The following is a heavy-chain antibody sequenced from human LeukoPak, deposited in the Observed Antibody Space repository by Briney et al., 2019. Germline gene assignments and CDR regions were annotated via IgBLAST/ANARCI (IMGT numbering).Heavy chain of an antibody. CDR1: GYTFTSYG. CDR2: MNPNSGNT. Sequence: ASVKVSCKASGYTFTSYGISWVRQAPGQGLEWMGWMNPNSGNTGYAQKFQGRVTITRNTSISTAYMELSSLRSEDTAVYYCARALTTVTTGGYWGQGTLVTVSS. V-gene: IGHV1-8*03. CDR3: ARALTTVTTGGY. J-gene: IGHJ4*02. D-gene: IGHD4-17*01.